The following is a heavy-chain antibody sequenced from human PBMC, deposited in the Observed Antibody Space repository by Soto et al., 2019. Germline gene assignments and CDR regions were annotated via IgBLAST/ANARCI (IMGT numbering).Heavy chain of an antibody. D-gene: IGHD3-10*01. Sequence: ASVKVSCKASGGTFSSYTISWVRQAPGQGLEWMGRIIPILGIANYAQKFQGRVTITADKSTSTAYMELSSLRSEDTAVYYCARDTYYYGSGSYSTDYYYYMDVWGKGTTVTVSS. CDR1: GGTFSSYT. J-gene: IGHJ6*03. V-gene: IGHV1-69*02. CDR2: IIPILGIA. CDR3: ARDTYYYGSGSYSTDYYYYMDV.